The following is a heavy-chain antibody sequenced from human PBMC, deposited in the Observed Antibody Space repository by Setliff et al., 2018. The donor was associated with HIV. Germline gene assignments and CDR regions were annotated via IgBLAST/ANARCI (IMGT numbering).Heavy chain of an antibody. D-gene: IGHD3-10*01. Sequence: PSETLSLTCTVSGGSISSYYWSWIRQPPGKGLEWLGHIYSSGSTNYNPSLKSRVTISVDTSKNQFSLKLYSVNAADTAVYYCARAYFGSGIYYWGQGTLVTVSS. CDR2: IYSSGST. CDR3: ARAYFGSGIYY. V-gene: IGHV4-4*09. CDR1: GGSISSYY. J-gene: IGHJ4*02.